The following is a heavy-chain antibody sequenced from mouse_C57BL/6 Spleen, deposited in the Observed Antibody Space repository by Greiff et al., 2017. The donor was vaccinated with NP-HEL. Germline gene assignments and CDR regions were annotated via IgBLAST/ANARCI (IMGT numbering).Heavy chain of an antibody. CDR2: IYPGDGDT. D-gene: IGHD2-1*01. CDR1: GYAFSSYW. CDR3: ARGGGNDWYFDV. V-gene: IGHV1-80*01. J-gene: IGHJ1*03. Sequence: VQLQQSGAELVKPGASVKISCKASGYAFSSYWMNWVKQRPGKGLEWIGQIYPGDGDTNYNGKFKGKATLTADKSSSTAYMQLSSLTSEDSAVYFCARGGGNDWYFDVWGTGTTVTVSS.